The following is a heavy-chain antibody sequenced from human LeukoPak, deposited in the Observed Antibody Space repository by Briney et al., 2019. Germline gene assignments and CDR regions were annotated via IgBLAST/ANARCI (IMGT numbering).Heavy chain of an antibody. D-gene: IGHD6-19*01. V-gene: IGHV5-51*01. Sequence: MSGESLKISCKSSGYTFATYWIGWVRQMPGKGLEWMGIMYPGDSDTRYSPSFQGQVTISADKSISTAYLQWRSLKASDTAMYYCASRVAGDDAFDIWGQGTMVTVSS. CDR2: MYPGDSDT. CDR1: GYTFATYW. J-gene: IGHJ3*02. CDR3: ASRVAGDDAFDI.